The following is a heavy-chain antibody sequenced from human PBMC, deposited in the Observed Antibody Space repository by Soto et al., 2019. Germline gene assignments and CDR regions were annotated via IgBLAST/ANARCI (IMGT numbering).Heavy chain of an antibody. Sequence: GGSLRLSCAASDFDFSSYGIHWVRQAPGKGLEWVAASSYDGRETFYADSAKGRFTVSKEMSKNTAFLQMNALRYEDTAVYFCARDSGWPILNFDNWGQGTPVTVSS. CDR3: ARDSGWPILNFDN. J-gene: IGHJ4*02. V-gene: IGHV3-30*03. D-gene: IGHD3-10*01. CDR2: SSYDGRET. CDR1: DFDFSSYG.